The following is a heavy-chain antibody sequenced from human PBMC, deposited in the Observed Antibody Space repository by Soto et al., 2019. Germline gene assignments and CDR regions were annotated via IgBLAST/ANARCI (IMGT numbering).Heavy chain of an antibody. J-gene: IGHJ4*02. CDR3: ARVMTRVAFGEFLSPTDY. Sequence: QVQLVESGGGLVKPGGSLRLSCAASGFTFSDYYMSWIRQAPGKGLEWVSYISSSSSYTNYADSVKGRFTISRDNAKNSLYLQMNSLRAEDTAVYYCARVMTRVAFGEFLSPTDYWGQGTLVTVSS. D-gene: IGHD3-10*01. V-gene: IGHV3-11*06. CDR2: ISSSSSYT. CDR1: GFTFSDYY.